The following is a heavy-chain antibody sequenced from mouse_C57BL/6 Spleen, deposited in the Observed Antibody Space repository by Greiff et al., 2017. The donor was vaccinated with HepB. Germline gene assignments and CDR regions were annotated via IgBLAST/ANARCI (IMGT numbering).Heavy chain of an antibody. CDR2: INPSNGGT. J-gene: IGHJ3*01. V-gene: IGHV1-53*01. Sequence: QVQLQQPGPELVKPGASVKLSCKASGYTFTSYWMHWVKQRPGQGLEWIGNINPSNGGTNYNEKFKSKATLTVDKSSSTAYMQLSSLTSEDSAVYYCARASYSNYGTWFAYWGQGTLVTVSA. D-gene: IGHD2-5*01. CDR1: GYTFTSYW. CDR3: ARASYSNYGTWFAY.